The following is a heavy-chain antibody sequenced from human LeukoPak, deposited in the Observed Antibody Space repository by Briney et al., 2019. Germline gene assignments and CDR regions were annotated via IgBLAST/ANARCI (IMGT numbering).Heavy chain of an antibody. CDR2: INHSGST. D-gene: IGHD6-13*01. CDR1: GGSFSGYY. V-gene: IGHV4-34*01. CDR3: TTDPGSSWPH. Sequence: TSETLSLTCAVYGGSFSGYYWSWIRQPPGKGLEWIGEINHSGSTNYNPSLKSRVTISVDTSKNQFSLKLSSVTAADTAVYYCTTDPGSSWPHWGKETLVTVSS. J-gene: IGHJ4*02.